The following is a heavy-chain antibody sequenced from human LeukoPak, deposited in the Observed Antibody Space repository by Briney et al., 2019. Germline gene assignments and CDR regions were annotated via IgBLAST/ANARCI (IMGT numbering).Heavy chain of an antibody. CDR2: ISSSSSYI. V-gene: IGHV3-21*05. J-gene: IGHJ3*02. CDR1: GFTFNSYN. Sequence: GGSLRLSCAASGFTFNSYNMNWVRQAPGKGLEWVSYISSSSSYIYYADSVKGRFTISRDNAKNSLYLQMNSLRAEDTAVYYCARRAPEDAFDIWGQGTMVTVSS. CDR3: ARRAPEDAFDI.